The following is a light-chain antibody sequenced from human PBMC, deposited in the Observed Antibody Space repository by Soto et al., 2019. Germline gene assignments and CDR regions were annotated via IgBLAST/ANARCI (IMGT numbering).Light chain of an antibody. CDR1: QSISRW. Sequence: DIQMTQSPSTLAASFGDRVTITCGARQSISRWLAWYQQKPGKAPQALIYDASSLKSGVPSRFSGSGSGTDFTLTISSLQPEDVETDYCLQDYNYPRPFGQGTRLAIK. J-gene: IGKJ5*01. CDR3: LQDYNYPRP. V-gene: IGKV1-5*01. CDR2: DAS.